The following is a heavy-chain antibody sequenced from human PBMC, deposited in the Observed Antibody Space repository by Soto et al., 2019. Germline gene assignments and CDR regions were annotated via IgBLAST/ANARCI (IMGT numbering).Heavy chain of an antibody. J-gene: IGHJ4*02. Sequence: QVQLVQSGAEVKKPGASVKVSCKASGYTFTSYDINWVRQATGQGLEWMGWMNPNSGNTGYAQKFQGRVTMTRNTSISTAYMELSSLRSEDTGVYYCARTSYSSGWSGLDYWGQGTLVTVSS. CDR3: ARTSYSSGWSGLDY. V-gene: IGHV1-8*01. CDR2: MNPNSGNT. CDR1: GYTFTSYD. D-gene: IGHD6-19*01.